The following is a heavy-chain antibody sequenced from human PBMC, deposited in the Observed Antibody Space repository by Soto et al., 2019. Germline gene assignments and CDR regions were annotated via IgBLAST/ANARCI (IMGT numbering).Heavy chain of an antibody. Sequence: ASVKVSCKASGYTFTGYYMHWVRQAPGQGLEWMGWINPNSGGTNYAQKFQGWVTMTRDTSISTAYMELSRLRSDDTAVYYCARDFGGSYTPDAFDIWGQGTMVTVS. CDR3: ARDFGGSYTPDAFDI. CDR2: INPNSGGT. CDR1: GYTFTGYY. V-gene: IGHV1-2*04. D-gene: IGHD2-15*01. J-gene: IGHJ3*02.